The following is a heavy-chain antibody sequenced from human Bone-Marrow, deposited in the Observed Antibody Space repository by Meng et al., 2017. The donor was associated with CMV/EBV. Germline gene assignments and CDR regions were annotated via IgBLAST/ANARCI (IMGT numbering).Heavy chain of an antibody. V-gene: IGHV4-59*01. Sequence: SETLSLTCTVSGGSISSYYWSWIRQPQGKGLEWIGYIYYSGSTNYNPSLKSRVTISVDTSKNQFSLKLSSVTAADTAVYYCARETSMPRGLFDYWGQGTLVTVSS. CDR3: ARETSMPRGLFDY. J-gene: IGHJ4*02. D-gene: IGHD2/OR15-2a*01. CDR2: IYYSGST. CDR1: GGSISSYY.